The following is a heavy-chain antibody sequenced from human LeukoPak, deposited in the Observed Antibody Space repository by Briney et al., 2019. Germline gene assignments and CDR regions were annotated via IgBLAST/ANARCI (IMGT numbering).Heavy chain of an antibody. CDR1: GFTFSDYY. CDR2: ISSSSSYT. D-gene: IGHD3-22*01. J-gene: IGHJ4*02. Sequence: GGSLRLSCAASGFTFSDYYMSWIRQAPGKGLEWVSYISSSSSYTNYADSVKGRFTISRDNAKNSLYLQMNSLRAEDTAVYYCAREDSSGYYYYWGQGTLVTVSS. CDR3: AREDSSGYYYY. V-gene: IGHV3-11*05.